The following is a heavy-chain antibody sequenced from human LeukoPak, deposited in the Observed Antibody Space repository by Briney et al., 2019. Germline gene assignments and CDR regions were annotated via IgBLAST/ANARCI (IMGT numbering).Heavy chain of an antibody. Sequence: YYSGSTYYNPSLKSRVTISVDTSKNQFSLKLSSVTAADTAVHYCARHWSSYSDSSVSFDYWGQGTLVTVSS. CDR2: YYSGST. J-gene: IGHJ4*02. D-gene: IGHD3-22*01. CDR3: ARHWSSYSDSSVSFDY. V-gene: IGHV4-39*01.